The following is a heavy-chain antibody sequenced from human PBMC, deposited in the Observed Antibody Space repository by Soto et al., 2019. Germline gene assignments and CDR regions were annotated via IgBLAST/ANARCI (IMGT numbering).Heavy chain of an antibody. D-gene: IGHD6-19*01. CDR3: AGPLRYSSGPSNWFDP. CDR2: IYLSGTP. CDR1: GGSISGSSYY. Sequence: PSETLSLTCTVSGGSISGSSYYCCCMRQPPGQGLELIGNIYLSGTPYYNPSLKSRVTISYDTSKNQFFLNLRSVTAADTAVYYCAGPLRYSSGPSNWFDPWGQGTLVTVSS. V-gene: IGHV4-39*01. J-gene: IGHJ5*02.